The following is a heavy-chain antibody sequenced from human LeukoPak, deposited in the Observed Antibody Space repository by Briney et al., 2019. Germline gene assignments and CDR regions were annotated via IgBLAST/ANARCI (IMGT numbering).Heavy chain of an antibody. Sequence: GASVKVSCKASGYTFTSYGISWVRQAPGQGLEWMGWISAYNGNTNYAQKLQGRVTMTTDTSTSTAYMEPRSLRSDDTAVYYCARGFPPRRNYDSSGYYSYYFDYWGQGTLVTVSS. D-gene: IGHD3-22*01. CDR1: GYTFTSYG. CDR2: ISAYNGNT. CDR3: ARGFPPRRNYDSSGYYSYYFDY. J-gene: IGHJ4*02. V-gene: IGHV1-18*01.